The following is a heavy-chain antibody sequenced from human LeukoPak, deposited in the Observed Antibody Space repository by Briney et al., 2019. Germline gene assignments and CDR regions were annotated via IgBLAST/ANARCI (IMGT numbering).Heavy chain of an antibody. CDR1: GGTFSSYA. CDR3: ARIYYYGTESDY. V-gene: IGHV1-69*04. D-gene: IGHD3-10*01. CDR2: IIPILGIA. Sequence: SVKVSCKASGGTFSSYAISWVRQAPGQGLEWVGRIIPILGIANYAQKFQGRVTIAADKSTSTAYMELSSLRSEDTAVYYCARIYYYGTESDYWGQGTLVTVSS. J-gene: IGHJ4*02.